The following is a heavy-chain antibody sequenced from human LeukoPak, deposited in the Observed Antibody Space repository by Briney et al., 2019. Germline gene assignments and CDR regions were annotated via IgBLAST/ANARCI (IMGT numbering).Heavy chain of an antibody. D-gene: IGHD5-18*01. CDR3: ARAHTYGFQDY. CDR2: IYTSGNTNY. Sequence: PSETLSLTCTVSGGSISSYYWSWIRQPAGKGLEWIGRIYTSGNTNYNYNPSLNSRITISVDTSKNQFSLKLSSVTAADTAVYYCARAHTYGFQDYWGQGTLVTVSS. CDR1: GGSISSYY. V-gene: IGHV4-4*07. J-gene: IGHJ4*02.